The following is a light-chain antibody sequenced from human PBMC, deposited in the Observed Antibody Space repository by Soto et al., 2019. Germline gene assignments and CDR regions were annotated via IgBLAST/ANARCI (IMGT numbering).Light chain of an antibody. CDR3: DLDPTSSHERP. CDR2: KAS. Sequence: AATTSRTSKSSSSWLAWYKQKPGKAPKLLIYKASSLESGVPSRFSGRAYGSKLTLTASSLFLVDLATYQPDLDPTSSHERPFGQGTKVDIK. J-gene: IGKJ1*01. V-gene: IGKV1-5*03. CDR1: KSSSSW.